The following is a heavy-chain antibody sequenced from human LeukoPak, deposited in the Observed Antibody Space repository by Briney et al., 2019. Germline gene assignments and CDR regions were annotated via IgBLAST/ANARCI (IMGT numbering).Heavy chain of an antibody. Sequence: SETLSLTCSVSGDSISSYYWSWIRQPPGKGLEWIGYIYYSGSTNYNPSLKSRVTISVDTSKNQFSLKLSSVTAADTAVYYCVRYSSSWYFDYYYYYMDVWGKGTTVTVS. J-gene: IGHJ6*03. CDR1: GDSISSYY. CDR3: VRYSSSWYFDYYYYYMDV. CDR2: IYYSGST. V-gene: IGHV4-59*01. D-gene: IGHD6-13*01.